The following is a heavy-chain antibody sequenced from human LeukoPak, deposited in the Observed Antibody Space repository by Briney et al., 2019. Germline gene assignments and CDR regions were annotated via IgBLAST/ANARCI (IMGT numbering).Heavy chain of an antibody. J-gene: IGHJ4*02. CDR2: INWNGGST. CDR3: AKDDYYDTSGYRD. Sequence: GGSLRLSCAASGFTFDDYGMSWVRQAPGKGLEWVSGINWNGGSTGCADSVKGRFTISRDNSKNTLYLQMNSLRAEDTAVYYCAKDDYYDTSGYRDWGQGTLVTVSS. V-gene: IGHV3-20*04. D-gene: IGHD3-22*01. CDR1: GFTFDDYG.